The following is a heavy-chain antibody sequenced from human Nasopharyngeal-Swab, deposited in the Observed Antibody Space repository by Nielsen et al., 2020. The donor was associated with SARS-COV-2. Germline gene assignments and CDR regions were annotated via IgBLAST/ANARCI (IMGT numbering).Heavy chain of an antibody. CDR2: ISYDGSSK. CDR3: ARGHNTYCGGDCYSLAPDY. CDR1: GFTFSSYG. Sequence: GGSLRLSCAASGFTFSSYGMHWVRQAPGKGLEWVAVISYDGSSKYYADSVKGRFTISRDNSKNTLYLQMNSLRAEDTAVYYCARGHNTYCGGDCYSLAPDYWGQGTLVTVSS. J-gene: IGHJ4*02. V-gene: IGHV3-30*03. D-gene: IGHD2-21*02.